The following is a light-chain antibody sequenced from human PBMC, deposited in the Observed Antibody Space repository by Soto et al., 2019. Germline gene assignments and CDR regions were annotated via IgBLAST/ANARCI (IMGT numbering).Light chain of an antibody. J-gene: IGLJ1*01. V-gene: IGLV2-14*01. CDR1: SSDVGGYNY. CDR3: SSYTSSRSLV. Sequence: QSALTRPASVSGSPGQSITISCTGTSSDVGGYNYVSWYQQHPGKAPKLMIYEVSNRPSGVSNRFSGSKSGNTASLTISGLQAEDEADYYCSSYTSSRSLVFGTGTKVT. CDR2: EVS.